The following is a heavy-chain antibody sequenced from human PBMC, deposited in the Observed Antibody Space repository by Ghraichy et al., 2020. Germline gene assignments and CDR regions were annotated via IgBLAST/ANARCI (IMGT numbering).Heavy chain of an antibody. D-gene: IGHD2-15*01. CDR2: IYYSGST. CDR1: GGSVSSGSYY. V-gene: IGHV4-61*01. CDR3: ARLKDTTDSLDY. Sequence: SETLSLTCTVSGGSVSSGSYYWSWIRQPPGKGLEWIGYIYYSGSTNYNPSLKSRVTISVDTSKNQFSLKLSSVTAADTAVYYCARLKDTTDSLDYWGQGTLVTVSS. J-gene: IGHJ4*02.